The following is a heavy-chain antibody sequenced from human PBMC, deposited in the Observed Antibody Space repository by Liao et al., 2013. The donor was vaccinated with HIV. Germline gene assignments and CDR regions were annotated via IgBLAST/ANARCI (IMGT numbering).Heavy chain of an antibody. J-gene: IGHJ5*02. CDR2: INHSGIT. D-gene: IGHD3-9*01. CDR3: ARDAYFDWDNWFDP. Sequence: QVQLQQWGAGLLKPSETLSLTCAVYGGSFSGYYWTWIRQPPGKGLEWIGEINHSGITNYNPSLKSRVTISVDTSKNQFSLKLSSVTAADTAVYYCARDAYFDWDNWFDPWGQGTLVTVSS. CDR1: GGSFSGYY. V-gene: IGHV4-34*01.